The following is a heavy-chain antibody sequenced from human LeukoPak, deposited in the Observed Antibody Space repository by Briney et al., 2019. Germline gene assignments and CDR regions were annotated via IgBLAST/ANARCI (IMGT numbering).Heavy chain of an antibody. CDR1: GFVFTTYA. D-gene: IGHD3-22*01. CDR2: ISGGRVTT. J-gene: IGHJ4*02. V-gene: IGHV3-23*01. Sequence: GGSLRLSCAASGFVFTTYAMSWVRQAPGKGLEWVSAISGGRVTTYYSDSVKGRFTISRDNSKNTLYLQMNSLRAEDTAVYYCARVGRRRITMIVVATDRFDYWGQGTLVTVSS. CDR3: ARVGRRRITMIVVATDRFDY.